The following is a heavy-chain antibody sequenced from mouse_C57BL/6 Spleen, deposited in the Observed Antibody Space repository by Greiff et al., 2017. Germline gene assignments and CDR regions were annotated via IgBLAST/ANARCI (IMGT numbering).Heavy chain of an antibody. J-gene: IGHJ1*03. CDR1: GYTFTSYW. Sequence: QVQLQQPGAELVKPGASVTMSCKASGYTFTSYWITWVKQRPGQGLEWIGDIYPGSGSTNYNEKFKSKATLTVDTSSSTAYMQLSSLTSEDSAVYYCANYYGPYWYFDVWGTGTTVTVSS. V-gene: IGHV1-55*01. D-gene: IGHD1-2*01. CDR2: IYPGSGST. CDR3: ANYYGPYWYFDV.